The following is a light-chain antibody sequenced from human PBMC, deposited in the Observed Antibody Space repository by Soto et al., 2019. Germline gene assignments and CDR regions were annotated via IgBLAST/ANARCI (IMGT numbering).Light chain of an antibody. CDR2: DGS. CDR3: QHRMNWPLT. V-gene: IGKV3D-20*02. Sequence: LVLTQSPGTLSLSPGETATLSCRASQSVSNIYLGWYQQKPGQAPRLLIFDGSSRATGIPDRFSGSGSGTDFTLTISSLEPEDFAVYYCQHRMNWPLTFGQGTRLQI. CDR1: QSVSNIY. J-gene: IGKJ5*01.